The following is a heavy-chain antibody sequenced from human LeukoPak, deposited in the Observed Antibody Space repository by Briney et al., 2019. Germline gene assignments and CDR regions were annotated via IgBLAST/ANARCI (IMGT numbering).Heavy chain of an antibody. Sequence: PGGSLRLSCAAYGFTFSSYSMNWVRQAPGKGLEWVSYISSSSSTIYYADSVKGRFTISRDNAKNSLYLQMNSLRAEDTAVYYCARDGWFGDYNWFDPWGQGTLVTVSS. CDR1: GFTFSSYS. J-gene: IGHJ5*02. V-gene: IGHV3-48*01. CDR2: ISSSSSTI. CDR3: ARDGWFGDYNWFDP. D-gene: IGHD3-10*01.